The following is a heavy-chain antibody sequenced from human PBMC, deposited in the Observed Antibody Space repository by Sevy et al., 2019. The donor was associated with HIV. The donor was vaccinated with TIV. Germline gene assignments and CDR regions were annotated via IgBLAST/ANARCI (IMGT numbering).Heavy chain of an antibody. CDR1: GFTFSSYG. CDR2: IFYDGSDE. Sequence: GSLRLSCAASGFTFSSYGMHWVRHAPGKGLEWVAFIFYDGSDEYYADSVKGRFTISRDNSKNTLYLQMNSLRAADTAVYYCASDILTGSDYWGRGTLVTVSS. CDR3: ASDILTGSDY. V-gene: IGHV3-30*02. J-gene: IGHJ4*02. D-gene: IGHD3-9*01.